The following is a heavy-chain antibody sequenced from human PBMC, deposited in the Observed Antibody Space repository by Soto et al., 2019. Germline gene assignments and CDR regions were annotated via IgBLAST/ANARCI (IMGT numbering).Heavy chain of an antibody. J-gene: IGHJ4*02. Sequence: PGGSLRLSCAASGFTFSSYGMHWVRQAPGKGLEWVAVISYDGSNKYYADSVKGRFTISRDNSKNTLYLQMNSLRAEDTAVYYCAKGRAVAGFDYWGQGTLVTVSS. D-gene: IGHD6-19*01. CDR1: GFTFSSYG. CDR2: ISYDGSNK. V-gene: IGHV3-30*18. CDR3: AKGRAVAGFDY.